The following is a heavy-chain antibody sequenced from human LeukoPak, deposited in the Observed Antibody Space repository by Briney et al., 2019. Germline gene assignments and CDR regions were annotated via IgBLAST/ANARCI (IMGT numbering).Heavy chain of an antibody. Sequence: GGSPRLSCAASGFTFSDYYMSWIRQAPGKGLEWVSYISSSGSTIYYADSVKGRFTISRDNAKNSLYLQMNSLRAEDTAVYYCARECKPYSSSWTDYWGQGTLVTVSS. D-gene: IGHD6-13*01. V-gene: IGHV3-11*04. CDR3: ARECKPYSSSWTDY. CDR2: ISSSGSTI. J-gene: IGHJ4*02. CDR1: GFTFSDYY.